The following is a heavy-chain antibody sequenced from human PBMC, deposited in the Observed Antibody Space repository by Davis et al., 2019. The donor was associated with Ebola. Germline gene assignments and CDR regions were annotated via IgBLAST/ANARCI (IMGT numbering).Heavy chain of an antibody. CDR2: IKSDGSTI. V-gene: IGHV3-74*01. CDR1: GFCFSSYW. D-gene: IGHD5-18*01. CDR3: ARDEGGYSYGRDYYYYYGMDV. Sequence: HTGGSLRLSCAASGFCFSSYWMHWVRQAPGKGLVWVSRIKSDGSTISYADSVKGRFTISRDNAKNTLYLQMNSLRAEDTAVYYCARDEGGYSYGRDYYYYYGMDVWGQGTTVTVSS. J-gene: IGHJ6*02.